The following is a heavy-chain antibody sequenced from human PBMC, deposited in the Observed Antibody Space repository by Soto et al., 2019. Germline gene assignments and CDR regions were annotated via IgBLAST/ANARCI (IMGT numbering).Heavy chain of an antibody. CDR2: IIPIFGTA. CDR3: ARERTVAGNDC. CDR1: GGTFSSYS. J-gene: IGHJ4*02. D-gene: IGHD6-19*01. Sequence: SGKVSCKASGGTFSSYSISWVRQAPGQGLEWMGGIIPIFGTANYAQKFQGRVTITADESTSTAYMELSSLRSEDTAVYYCARERTVAGNDCWGQGTLVTVSS. V-gene: IGHV1-69*13.